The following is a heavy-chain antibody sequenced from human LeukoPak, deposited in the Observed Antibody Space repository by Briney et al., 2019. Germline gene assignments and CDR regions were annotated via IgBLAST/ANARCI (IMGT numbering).Heavy chain of an antibody. CDR3: ARHGAAAGTEYGMDV. Sequence: GESLKISCKGSGYSFTSYWISWVRQMPGKGLEWMGRIDPSDSYTNYSPSSQGHVTISADKSISTAYLQWSSLKASDTAMYYCARHGAAAGTEYGMDVWGKGTTVTVSS. CDR1: GYSFTSYW. J-gene: IGHJ6*04. V-gene: IGHV5-10-1*01. D-gene: IGHD6-13*01. CDR2: IDPSDSYT.